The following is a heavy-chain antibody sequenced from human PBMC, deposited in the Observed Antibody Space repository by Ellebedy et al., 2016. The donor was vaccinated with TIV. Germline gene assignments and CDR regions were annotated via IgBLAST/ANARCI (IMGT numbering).Heavy chain of an antibody. V-gene: IGHV4-59*04. CDR3: ARTLRYFDWLPAYWFDP. D-gene: IGHD3-9*01. J-gene: IGHJ5*02. CDR1: GGSISSYY. CDR2: IYYSGST. Sequence: SETLSLXXTVSGGSISSYYWSWIRQPPGKGLEWIGYIYYSGSTYYNPSLKSRVTISVDTSKNQFSLKLSSVIAADTAVYYCARTLRYFDWLPAYWFDPWGQGTLVTVSS.